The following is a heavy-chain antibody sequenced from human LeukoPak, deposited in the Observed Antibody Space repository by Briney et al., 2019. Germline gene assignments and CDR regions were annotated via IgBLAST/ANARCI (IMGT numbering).Heavy chain of an antibody. Sequence: PSETLSLTRTVSGGSISSYYWSWIRQPPGKGLEWIGYIYYSGSTNYNPSLKSRVTISVDTSKNQFSLKLSSVTAADTAVYYCARALPDSSGYYLVYFDYWGQGTLVTVSS. V-gene: IGHV4-59*01. CDR2: IYYSGST. D-gene: IGHD3-22*01. J-gene: IGHJ4*02. CDR3: ARALPDSSGYYLVYFDY. CDR1: GGSISSYY.